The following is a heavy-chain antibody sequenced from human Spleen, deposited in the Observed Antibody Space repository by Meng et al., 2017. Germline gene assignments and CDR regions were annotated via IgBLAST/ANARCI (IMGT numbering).Heavy chain of an antibody. V-gene: IGHV3-30-3*01. CDR1: GFTFSRCA. CDR2: ISPDGSSE. J-gene: IGHJ4*02. CDR3: ATGATYYFDY. D-gene: IGHD1-26*01. Sequence: QGQLVESGGGVVQPGRSLRLSCAASGFTFSRCAMHWVRQAPGEGLECVAVISPDGSSEYYADSVNGRFTISRDNSKNTFYLQMNSLRSEDTAVYYCATGATYYFDYWGQGALVTVSS.